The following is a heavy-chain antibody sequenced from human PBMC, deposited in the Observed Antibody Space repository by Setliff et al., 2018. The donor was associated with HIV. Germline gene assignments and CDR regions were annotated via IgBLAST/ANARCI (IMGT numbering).Heavy chain of an antibody. Sequence: GASVKVSCKASGYNFGSYFMHWVRQAPGKGLEWMGRIDPEDGETIYAEKFRGRVTLTADTPAATAYRVLSNLRSEDTAVYYCGTVRIAVPDDFDIWGQGTLVTVSS. J-gene: IGHJ4*02. CDR2: IDPEDGET. CDR1: GYNFGSYF. V-gene: IGHV1-69-2*01. CDR3: GTVRIAVPDDFDI. D-gene: IGHD6-19*01.